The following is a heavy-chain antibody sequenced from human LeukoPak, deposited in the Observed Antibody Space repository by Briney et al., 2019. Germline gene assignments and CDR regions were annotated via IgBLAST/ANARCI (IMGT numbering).Heavy chain of an antibody. CDR2: ISWNSGSI. J-gene: IGHJ5*02. CDR1: GFTFDDYA. CDR3: ARPLLPAGNWFAP. Sequence: GGSLRLSCAASGFTFDDYAMHGVRQAPGKGLEGVSGISWNSGSIGYAASVKGRFTIYRDKAKNYLYLQMNSLRAEDTALYYCARPLLPAGNWFAPWGQGTLVTVSS. D-gene: IGHD2-2*01. V-gene: IGHV3-9*01.